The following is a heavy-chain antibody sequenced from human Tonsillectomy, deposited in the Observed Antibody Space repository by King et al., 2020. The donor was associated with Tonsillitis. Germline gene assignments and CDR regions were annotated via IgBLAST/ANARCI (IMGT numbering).Heavy chain of an antibody. CDR1: GFTFSNYH. CDR3: ASARI. Sequence: VQLVESGGGLVQPGGTLRLSCAASGFTFSNYHMNWVRQAPGKGLEWVSYISSSSSTIYYADSVKGRFTISRDNAKNSLFLQMNSLRVEDTAVYYCASARIRGQGTLVTVSS. J-gene: IGHJ4*02. CDR2: ISSSSSTI. V-gene: IGHV3-48*04.